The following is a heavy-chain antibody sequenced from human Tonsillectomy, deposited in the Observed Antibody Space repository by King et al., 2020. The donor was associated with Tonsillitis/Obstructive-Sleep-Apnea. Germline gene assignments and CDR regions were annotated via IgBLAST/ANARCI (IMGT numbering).Heavy chain of an antibody. CDR2: ISYDGSNK. CDR1: GFTFSSYG. D-gene: IGHD6-13*01. V-gene: IGHV3-30*03. Sequence: VQLVESGGGVVQPGRSLRLSCAASGFTFSSYGMHWVRQAPGKGLEWVAVISYDGSNKYYADSVKGRFTISRDNSKNTLYLQMNSLRAEDTAVYYCVSAIAAADYFDYWGQGTRVTVSS. CDR3: VSAIAAADYFDY. J-gene: IGHJ4*02.